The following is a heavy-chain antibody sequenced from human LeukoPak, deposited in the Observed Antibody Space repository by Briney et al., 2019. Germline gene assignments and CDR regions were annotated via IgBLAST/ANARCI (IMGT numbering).Heavy chain of an antibody. Sequence: GGSLRLSCAASGFVVSSNHMNWVRQAPGKGLEWVSIIYSAGTTYHYADSVKGRFTISRDTSKNTVYLQMSSLRDEDTAIYYCARDSTYYYFDYWGQGTLVTVSS. V-gene: IGHV3-53*01. D-gene: IGHD1-26*01. J-gene: IGHJ4*02. CDR2: IYSAGTT. CDR3: ARDSTYYYFDY. CDR1: GFVVSSNH.